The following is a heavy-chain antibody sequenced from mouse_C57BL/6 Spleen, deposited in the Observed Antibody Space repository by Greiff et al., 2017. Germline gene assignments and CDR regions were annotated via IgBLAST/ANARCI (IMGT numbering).Heavy chain of an antibody. D-gene: IGHD3-2*02. CDR1: GYTFTSYW. CDR3: ARWGAQAGY. J-gene: IGHJ2*01. Sequence: VQLQQPGAELVKPGASVKLSCKASGYTFTSYWMQWVKQRPGQGLEWIGEIDPSDSYTNYNQKFKGKATLTVDTSSSTAYMQLSSLTSEDSAVYYCARWGAQAGYWGQGTTLTVSS. V-gene: IGHV1-50*01. CDR2: IDPSDSYT.